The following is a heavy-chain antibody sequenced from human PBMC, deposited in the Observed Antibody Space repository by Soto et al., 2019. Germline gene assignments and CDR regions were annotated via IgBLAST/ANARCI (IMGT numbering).Heavy chain of an antibody. V-gene: IGHV4-39*01. D-gene: IGHD4-17*01. CDR2: ISYSGST. J-gene: IGHJ4*02. CDR3: ASSYGDYVSY. Sequence: QLQLQESGPGLVKPSETLSLTCTVSDGSISSSSYYWGWIRQPPGKGLEWIGSISYSGSTYYNPSLKSRVTIDVDTSKNQFSLKLSSVTAADTAVYYCASSYGDYVSYWGQGTLVTVSS. CDR1: DGSISSSSYY.